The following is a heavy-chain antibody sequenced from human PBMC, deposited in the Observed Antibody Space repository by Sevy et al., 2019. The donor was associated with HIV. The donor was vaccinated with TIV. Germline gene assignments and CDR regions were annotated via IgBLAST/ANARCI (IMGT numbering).Heavy chain of an antibody. D-gene: IGHD6-13*01. CDR2: IYYSGST. V-gene: IGHV4-59*01. CDR3: ARAPGGQQLVDWFDP. J-gene: IGHJ5*02. CDR1: GGSISSYY. Sequence: SETLSLTCTVSGGSISSYYWSWIRQPPGKGLELIGYIYYSGSTNYNPSLKSRVTISVDTSKNQFSLKLSSVTAADTAVYYCARAPGGQQLVDWFDPWGQGTLVTVSS.